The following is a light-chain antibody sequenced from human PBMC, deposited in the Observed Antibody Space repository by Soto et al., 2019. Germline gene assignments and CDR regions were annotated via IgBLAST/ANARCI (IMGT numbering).Light chain of an antibody. V-gene: IGKV1-5*03. Sequence: DIQMTQSPSTLSGSVGDRVTITCRASQSISSWLAWYQQKPGKAPKLLIYKACSLESGVPSRFSGSGSGTGFTLTISSLQHDDFATYYCQQYNSYSWTFGQGIKMEIK. J-gene: IGKJ1*01. CDR2: KAC. CDR1: QSISSW. CDR3: QQYNSYSWT.